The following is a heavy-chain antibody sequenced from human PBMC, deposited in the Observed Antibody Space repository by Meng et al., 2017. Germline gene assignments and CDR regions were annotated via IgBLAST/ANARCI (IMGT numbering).Heavy chain of an antibody. D-gene: IGHD6-13*01. CDR3: ATNGGSAAATHYYYYGMDV. CDR1: GYTLTELS. V-gene: IGHV1-24*01. CDR2: FDPEDGET. Sequence: ASVNVSCKVSGYTLTELSMHWVRQAPGKGLEWMGGFDPEDGETIYAQKFQGRVTMTEDTSTDTAYMELSSLRSEDTAVYYCATNGGSAAATHYYYYGMDVWGQGTTVTVSS. J-gene: IGHJ6*02.